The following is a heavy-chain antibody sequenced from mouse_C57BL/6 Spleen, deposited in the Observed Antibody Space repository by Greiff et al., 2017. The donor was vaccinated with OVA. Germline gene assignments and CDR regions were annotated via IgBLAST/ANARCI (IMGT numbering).Heavy chain of an antibody. J-gene: IGHJ3*01. CDR1: GFTFSNYW. CDR2: IRLKSDNYAT. CDR3: TELGRVAY. V-gene: IGHV6-3*01. Sequence: EVHLVESGGGLVQPGGSMKLSCVASGFTFSNYWMNWVRQSPEKGLEWVAQIRLKSDNYATHYAESVKGRFTISRDDSKSSVYLQMNNLRAEDTGIYYCTELGRVAYWGQGTLVTVSA. D-gene: IGHD4-1*01.